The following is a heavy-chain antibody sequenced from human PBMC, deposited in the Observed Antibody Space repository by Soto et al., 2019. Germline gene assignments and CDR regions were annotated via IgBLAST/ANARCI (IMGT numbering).Heavy chain of an antibody. V-gene: IGHV3-21*01. CDR2: ITTSSAYI. CDR3: VRSGTARLLRHSWFDT. Sequence: EVQLVESGGGLVKPGGSLRLSCAASGFTFNTYDMNWVRQAPGKGLEWVSSITTSSAYIYYADSLKGRITISGDNAKNSLFLQMNSLRAGDTAVYYCVRSGTARLLRHSWFDTWGQGTLVTVSS. J-gene: IGHJ5*02. CDR1: GFTFNTYD. D-gene: IGHD2-21*01.